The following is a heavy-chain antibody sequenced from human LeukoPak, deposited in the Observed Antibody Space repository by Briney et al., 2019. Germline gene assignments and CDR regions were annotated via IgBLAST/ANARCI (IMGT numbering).Heavy chain of an antibody. CDR1: GYTFTGYY. Sequence: GASVKVSCKASGYTFTGYYMHWVRQAPGQGLEWMGWINPNSGGTNYAQKFQGRVTMTRDTSISTAYMELSRLRSDDTAVYYCARAPSSAAGTSHVVYWGQGTLVTVPS. CDR2: INPNSGGT. CDR3: ARAPSSAAGTSHVVY. J-gene: IGHJ4*02. V-gene: IGHV1-2*02. D-gene: IGHD6-13*01.